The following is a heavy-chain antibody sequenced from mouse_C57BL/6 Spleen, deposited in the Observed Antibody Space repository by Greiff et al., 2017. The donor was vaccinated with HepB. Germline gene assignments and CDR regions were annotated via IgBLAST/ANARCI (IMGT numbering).Heavy chain of an antibody. V-gene: IGHV1-52*01. CDR3: ARPPYYGSSYYYAMDY. Sequence: QVQLQQPGAELVRPGSSVKLSCKASGYTFTSYWMHWVKQRPIQGLEWIGNIDPSDSETHYNQKFKDKATLTVDKSSSTAYMQLSSLTSEDSAVYYCARPPYYGSSYYYAMDYWGQGTSVTVSS. J-gene: IGHJ4*01. CDR1: GYTFTSYW. D-gene: IGHD1-1*01. CDR2: IDPSDSET.